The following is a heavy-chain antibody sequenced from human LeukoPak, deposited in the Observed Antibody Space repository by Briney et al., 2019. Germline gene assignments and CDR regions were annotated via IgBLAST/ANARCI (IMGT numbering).Heavy chain of an antibody. V-gene: IGHV3-74*01. J-gene: IGHJ4*02. CDR3: VKGPSSNVWSYTDY. D-gene: IGHD2-2*01. CDR1: GFTFSSYW. Sequence: GGSLRLSCAASGFTFSSYWMHWVRQAPGKGLVWVSRINSDGSSTSYADSVKGRFTISRDNAKNTLYLQMNSLRAEDTAVYYCVKGPSSNVWSYTDYWGQGTLVTVSS. CDR2: INSDGSST.